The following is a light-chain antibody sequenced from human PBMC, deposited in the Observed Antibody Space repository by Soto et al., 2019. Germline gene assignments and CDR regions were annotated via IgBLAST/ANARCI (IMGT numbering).Light chain of an antibody. CDR1: QSVSSSY. Sequence: EIVLTQSPGTLSLSPGERATLSCRASQSVSSSYLAWYQQKPGQAPRLLIYGASSRATGIPDRFSGSGSGTDFTLTISRLEAEDFAVYYCQHYGSSWTFGQGTKVDIK. CDR3: QHYGSSWT. CDR2: GAS. V-gene: IGKV3-20*01. J-gene: IGKJ1*01.